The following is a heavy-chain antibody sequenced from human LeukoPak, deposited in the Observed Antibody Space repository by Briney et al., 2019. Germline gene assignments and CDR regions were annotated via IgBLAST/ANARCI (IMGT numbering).Heavy chain of an antibody. CDR1: GYTFTGYH. J-gene: IGHJ6*02. D-gene: IGHD6-13*01. Sequence: ASVKVSCKASGYTFTGYHMHWVRQAPGQGLEWIGIINPSGGSTSYAQKFQGRVTWTRDTSTSTVYMELSSLRSEDTAVYYCARDLGSSSWTYYYGMDVWGQGTTVTVSS. V-gene: IGHV1-46*01. CDR2: INPSGGST. CDR3: ARDLGSSSWTYYYGMDV.